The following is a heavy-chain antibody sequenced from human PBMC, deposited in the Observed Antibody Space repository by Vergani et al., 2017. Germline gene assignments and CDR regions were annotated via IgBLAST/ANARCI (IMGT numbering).Heavy chain of an antibody. D-gene: IGHD6-19*01. J-gene: IGHJ5*02. Sequence: QVQLQESGPGLVKPSQTLSLTCTVSGGSISSGGYYWSWIRQHPGKGLEWIGYIYYSGSTYYNPSLKSRVTISVDTSKNQFSLKLSSVTAADTAVYYCARVRTGSGWYGRWFDPWGQGTLVTVSS. CDR1: GGSISSGGYY. CDR3: ARVRTGSGWYGRWFDP. V-gene: IGHV4-31*03. CDR2: IYYSGST.